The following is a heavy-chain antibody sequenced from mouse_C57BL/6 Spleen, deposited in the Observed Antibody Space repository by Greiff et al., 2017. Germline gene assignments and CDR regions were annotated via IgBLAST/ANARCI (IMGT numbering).Heavy chain of an antibody. Sequence: EVQLVESGPVLVKPGASVKMSCKASGYTFTDYYMNWVKQSHGKSLEWIGVINPYNGGTSYNQKFKGKATLTVDKSSSTAYMELNSLTSEDSAVYYCAKSYDYIDYWGQGTTLTVSS. CDR1: GYTFTDYY. D-gene: IGHD2-3*01. CDR2: INPYNGGT. CDR3: AKSYDYIDY. J-gene: IGHJ2*01. V-gene: IGHV1-19*01.